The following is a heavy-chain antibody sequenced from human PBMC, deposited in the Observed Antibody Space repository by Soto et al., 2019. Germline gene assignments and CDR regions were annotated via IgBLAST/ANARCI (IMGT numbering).Heavy chain of an antibody. Sequence: GGSLRLSCAASGFACGGYGMHWVRQAPGKGLEWAAAISYDGRNTYYADSVQGRFAISRDNSKNTMYLQMNSLRVEDTAVYYCARAKWHDGSGRVREFDYWGQGALVTVSS. CDR2: ISYDGRNT. D-gene: IGHD3-10*01. CDR1: GFACGGYG. J-gene: IGHJ4*02. CDR3: ARAKWHDGSGRVREFDY. V-gene: IGHV3-33*01.